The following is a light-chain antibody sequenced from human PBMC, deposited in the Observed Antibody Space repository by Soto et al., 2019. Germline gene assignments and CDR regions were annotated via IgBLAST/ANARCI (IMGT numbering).Light chain of an antibody. CDR3: QVWDSSSDHYV. CDR1: NIGSKS. Sequence: SYELTQPPSVSVAPGKTARITCGGDNIGSKSVHWYQQKPGQAPVLVIYYDTDRPSGIPERFSGSNSGNTATLTISRVEAGDEADYYWQVWDSSSDHYVFVTGTKVTVL. CDR2: YDT. V-gene: IGLV3-21*04. J-gene: IGLJ1*01.